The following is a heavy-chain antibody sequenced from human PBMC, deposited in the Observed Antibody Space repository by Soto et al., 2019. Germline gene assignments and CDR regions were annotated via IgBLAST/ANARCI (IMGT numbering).Heavy chain of an antibody. CDR2: IYYSGST. J-gene: IGHJ5*02. CDR1: GGSISSGGYY. CDR3: ACSWGLWVGEPSRFDP. D-gene: IGHD3-10*01. Sequence: SETLSLTCTVSGGSISSGGYYWSWIRQPPGKGLEWIGYIYYSGSTYHNPSLRSRVTISVDTSKNQFSLKLSSVTAADTAVYYCACSWGLWVGEPSRFDPWGQGTLVTVSS. V-gene: IGHV4-30-4*01.